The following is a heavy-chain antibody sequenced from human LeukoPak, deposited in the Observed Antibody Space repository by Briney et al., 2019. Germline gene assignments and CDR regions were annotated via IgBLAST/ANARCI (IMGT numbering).Heavy chain of an antibody. CDR2: IYSGGST. D-gene: IGHD3-10*01. J-gene: IGHJ4*02. CDR3: ARGMVRGVIDFLAY. CDR1: GFTVSSNY. V-gene: IGHV3-66*02. Sequence: QPGGSLRLSCAASGFTVSSNYMSWVRQAPGKGLEWVSVIYSGGSTYYADSVKGRFTISRDNSKNTLYLQMNSLRPEDTAVNYCARGMVRGVIDFLAYSGQGTLVTVSS.